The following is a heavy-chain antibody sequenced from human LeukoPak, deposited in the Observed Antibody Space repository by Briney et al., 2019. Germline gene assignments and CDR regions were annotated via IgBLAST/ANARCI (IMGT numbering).Heavy chain of an antibody. V-gene: IGHV1-18*01. CDR3: AKFLYSSSWYLGGDYYYYMDV. D-gene: IGHD6-13*01. J-gene: IGHJ6*03. CDR1: GYTFTSYG. Sequence: GASVKVSCKASGYTFTSYGISWVRQAPGQGLEWMGWISAYNGNTNYARKLQGRVTMTTDTSTSTAYMELRSLRSDDTAVYYCAKFLYSSSWYLGGDYYYYMDVWGKGTTVTVSS. CDR2: ISAYNGNT.